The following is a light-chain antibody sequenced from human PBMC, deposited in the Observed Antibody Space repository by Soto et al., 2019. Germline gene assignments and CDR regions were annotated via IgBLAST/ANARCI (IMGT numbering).Light chain of an antibody. J-gene: IGLJ1*01. Sequence: QLVLTQPRSVSGSPGQSVTMSCTGTSRDVGGYNYVSWYQQHPGKAPKLMIYDVTERPSGVPDRFSGSRSGSTASLTISGLQAEDEADYYCCSYAGSYTYVFGTGTKLTVL. CDR3: CSYAGSYTYV. CDR1: SRDVGGYNY. CDR2: DVT. V-gene: IGLV2-11*01.